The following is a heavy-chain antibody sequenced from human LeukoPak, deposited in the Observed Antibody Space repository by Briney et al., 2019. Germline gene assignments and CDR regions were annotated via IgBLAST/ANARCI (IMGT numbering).Heavy chain of an antibody. Sequence: ASVKVSCKASGYTFTSYGIRGVGQAPGQGLEWMGWISAYNGNTNYAQKLQGRVTMTTDTSTSTAYMELRSLRSDDTAVYYCARRGEGSGSYSTADYWGQGTLVTVSS. CDR2: ISAYNGNT. V-gene: IGHV1-18*01. CDR3: ARRGEGSGSYSTADY. J-gene: IGHJ4*02. CDR1: GYTFTSYG. D-gene: IGHD3-10*01.